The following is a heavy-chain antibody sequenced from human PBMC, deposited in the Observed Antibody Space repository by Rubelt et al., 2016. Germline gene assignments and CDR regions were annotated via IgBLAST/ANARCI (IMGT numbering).Heavy chain of an antibody. CDR1: GYTFTSYG. J-gene: IGHJ4*02. D-gene: IGHD6-19*01. CDR3: ARGRDGGWLTPPGFYFDY. V-gene: IGHV1-46*01. Sequence: QVQLVQSGAEVKKPGASVKVSCKASGYTFTSYGISWVRQAPGQGLERMGVIEIHGGSTSYAQKFHGRLTMTRDRSTSTVYMVLSSLRAEDAAVFYCARGRDGGWLTPPGFYFDYWGQGTLVTVSS. CDR2: IEIHGGST.